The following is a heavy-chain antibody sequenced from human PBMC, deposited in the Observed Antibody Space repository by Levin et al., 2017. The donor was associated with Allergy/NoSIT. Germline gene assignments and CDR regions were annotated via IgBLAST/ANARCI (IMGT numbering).Heavy chain of an antibody. V-gene: IGHV1-2*02. CDR2: INPNSGGT. CDR3: ARASVAGTSFYYYGMDV. Sequence: ASVKVSCKASGYTFIGYYIQWVRQAPGQGLEWMGWINPNSGGTNYAQKFQGRVTMTRDTSIRTVYMELSRLRSDDPAVYYCARASVAGTSFYYYGMDVWGQGTTVTVSS. CDR1: GYTFIGYY. D-gene: IGHD6-19*01. J-gene: IGHJ6*02.